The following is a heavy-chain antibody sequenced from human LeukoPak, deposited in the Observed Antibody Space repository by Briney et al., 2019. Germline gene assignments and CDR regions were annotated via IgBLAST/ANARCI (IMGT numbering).Heavy chain of an antibody. Sequence: GGSLRLSCTASGFTFSSYSMSWVRQGPGTGLEWVSAISGSGDTTFYADSVKGRFTISRDNSKKTLYLQVNSLRAEDTAVYFCAKELTTERTPGVDSWGQGTLVTVFS. J-gene: IGHJ4*02. D-gene: IGHD4-17*01. CDR3: AKELTTERTPGVDS. CDR2: ISGSGDTT. CDR1: GFTFSSYS. V-gene: IGHV3-23*01.